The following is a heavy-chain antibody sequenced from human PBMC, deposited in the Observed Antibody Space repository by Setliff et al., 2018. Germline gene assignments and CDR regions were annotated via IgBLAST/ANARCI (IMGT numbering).Heavy chain of an antibody. CDR1: GGTFSSYG. D-gene: IGHD6-19*01. CDR3: VREGVDGRSSTDYRYYMDV. J-gene: IGHJ6*03. V-gene: IGHV1-69*05. CDR2: TIPMFGTT. Sequence: SVKVSCKASGGTFSSYGISWVRQAPGQGLEWMGGTIPMFGTTSYARQFQGRVTIITDESTSTAYMQLSSLGSEDTAVYYCVREGVDGRSSTDYRYYMDVWGKGTTVTVSS.